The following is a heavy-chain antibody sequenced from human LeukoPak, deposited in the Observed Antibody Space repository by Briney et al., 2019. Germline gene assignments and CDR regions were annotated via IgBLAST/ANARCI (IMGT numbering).Heavy chain of an antibody. CDR2: ISAYNGNT. CDR1: GYTLTIHG. D-gene: IGHD3-16*02. CDR3: AKVIDSEGGRPDI. V-gene: IGHV1-18*01. J-gene: IGHJ4*02. Sequence: ASVKVSCNVSGYTLTIHGISWVRQDPGQGLEWVGWISAYNGNTNFAQKFQGRVTMTTDTSTSTAYMELRSLRFDDTAVYYCAKVIDSEGGRPDIWGQGTLVTVSS.